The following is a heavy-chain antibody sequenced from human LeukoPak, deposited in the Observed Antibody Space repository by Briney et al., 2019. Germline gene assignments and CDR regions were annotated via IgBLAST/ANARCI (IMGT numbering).Heavy chain of an antibody. J-gene: IGHJ4*02. Sequence: SETLSLTCAVYGGSFSGYYWSWIRQPPGKGLEWIGEINHSGSTNYNPSLKSRVTMSVDTSKNQFSLKLSSLTAADTAVYYCARGFNYYDSSGSFDYWGQGTLVTVSS. CDR2: INHSGST. D-gene: IGHD3-22*01. V-gene: IGHV4-34*01. CDR3: ARGFNYYDSSGSFDY. CDR1: GGSFSGYY.